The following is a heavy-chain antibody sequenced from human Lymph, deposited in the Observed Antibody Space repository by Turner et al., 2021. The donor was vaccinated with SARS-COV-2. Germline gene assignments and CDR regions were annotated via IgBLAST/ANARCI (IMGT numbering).Heavy chain of an antibody. J-gene: IGHJ5*02. V-gene: IGHV4-59*01. CDR2: IYYRGST. CDR1: GGSMNSNY. CDR3: ARETVNNWVDP. Sequence: QVQLQESGPRLVKPLETLSLPCTVSGGSMNSNYWSWIRQPPGKRLAWIGYIYYRGSTNYNPSLKSRVTISVDTSKNQFSLKLTSGTAADTAIYYCARETVNNWVDPWGQGILVTVSS. D-gene: IGHD2-21*02.